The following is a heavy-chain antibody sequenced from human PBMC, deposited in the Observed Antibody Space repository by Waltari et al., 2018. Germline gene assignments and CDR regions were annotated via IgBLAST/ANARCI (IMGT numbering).Heavy chain of an antibody. CDR1: GLKFSSYF. J-gene: IGHJ6*02. D-gene: IGHD3-10*01. V-gene: IGHV3-23*04. Sequence: EVEQVESGGHLVQPGGSLRVSCKVSGLKFSSYFMSWVRQAPGKGLEWVSGISGMGSRTHYADAVKGRFTISRDNPKNLLLLQMNGLRVEDTAKYYSALSGTADGMDVWGQGTTVTVSS. CDR2: ISGMGSRT. CDR3: ALSGTADGMDV.